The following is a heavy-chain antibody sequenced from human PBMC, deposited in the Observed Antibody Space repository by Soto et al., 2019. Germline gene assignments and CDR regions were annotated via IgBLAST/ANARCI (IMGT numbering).Heavy chain of an antibody. D-gene: IGHD6-19*01. V-gene: IGHV3-23*01. CDR1: GFTFSSYA. Sequence: SGGSLRLSCAASGFTFSSYAMSWVRQAPGKGLEWVSGISGSGGSTYYADSMKGRFTISRDNSKYTLYLQMNSLRAEDTAVYYCAKGLRVAGTVYYYYMDVWGKGTTVTVSS. J-gene: IGHJ6*03. CDR3: AKGLRVAGTVYYYYMDV. CDR2: ISGSGGST.